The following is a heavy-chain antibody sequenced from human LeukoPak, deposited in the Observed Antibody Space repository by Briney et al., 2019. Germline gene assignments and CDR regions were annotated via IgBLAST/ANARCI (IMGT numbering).Heavy chain of an antibody. J-gene: IGHJ4*02. CDR3: ARVGPGGGVDY. CDR2: IYYDGTT. V-gene: IGHV4-59*08. D-gene: IGHD3-10*01. Sequence: SETLSLTCTVSGGSISRYYWSWIRQPPGKGLEWIGYIYYDGTTNYNPSLKSRVTISLDTSKNQFSLKLSSVTAADTAVYYCARVGPGGGVDYWGQGTLVTVSS. CDR1: GGSISRYY.